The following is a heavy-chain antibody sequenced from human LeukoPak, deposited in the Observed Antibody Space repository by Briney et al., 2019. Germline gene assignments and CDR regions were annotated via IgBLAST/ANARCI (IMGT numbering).Heavy chain of an antibody. CDR3: AKGRDSSGSLYFDY. J-gene: IGHJ4*02. Sequence: GRSLRLSCAASGFTFSSYAMHWVRQAPGKGLEWVAVISYDGSNKYYADSVKGRFTISRDNSKNTLYLQMNSLRAEDTAVYYCAKGRDSSGSLYFDYWGQGTLVTVSS. V-gene: IGHV3-30-3*01. CDR1: GFTFSSYA. CDR2: ISYDGSNK. D-gene: IGHD6-19*01.